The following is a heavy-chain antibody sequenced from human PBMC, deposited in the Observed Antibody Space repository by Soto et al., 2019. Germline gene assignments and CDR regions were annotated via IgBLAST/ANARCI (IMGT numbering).Heavy chain of an antibody. CDR3: AREFSNSPEAFDS. Sequence: QVHLQESGPGQVKPSETLSLICTVSGGSVNSDNFYWSWIRQPPGRGLEWIGYIYYTGSTSYNPSLKSRVTISIDTSMNQFSLKLSSVTAADTAVYYCAREFSNSPEAFDSWGQGSLVTVSS. D-gene: IGHD6-6*01. V-gene: IGHV4-61*01. J-gene: IGHJ4*02. CDR2: IYYTGST. CDR1: GGSVNSDNFY.